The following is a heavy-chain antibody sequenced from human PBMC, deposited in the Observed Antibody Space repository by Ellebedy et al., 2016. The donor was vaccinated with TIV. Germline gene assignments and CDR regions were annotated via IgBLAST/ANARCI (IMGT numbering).Heavy chain of an antibody. CDR2: ITSTSDTK. CDR3: ARGLFGSGRYSCDY. V-gene: IGHV3-48*04. CDR1: GFSFSTYG. J-gene: IGHJ4*02. Sequence: GESLKISCAASGFSFSTYGMNWVRQAPGKGLEWLPYITSTSDTKYYADSVKGRFTISRDNHKNSMYLKMDSLRAEDTGVYYCARGLFGSGRYSCDYWGQGTLVIVSS. D-gene: IGHD3-10*01.